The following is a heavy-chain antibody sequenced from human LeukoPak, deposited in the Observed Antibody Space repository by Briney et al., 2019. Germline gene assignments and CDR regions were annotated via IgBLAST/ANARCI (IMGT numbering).Heavy chain of an antibody. Sequence: GGSLRLSCAASGFTFSAYWMHWVRHAPGEGLVWLSRINTGGNDITYADSVKGRFTISRDNAKNTLYLQMNSLTVEDTAVYFCARSLVVGGTRPNDYWGQGTLVTVSS. CDR2: INTGGNDI. D-gene: IGHD2-15*01. CDR3: ARSLVVGGTRPNDY. J-gene: IGHJ4*02. V-gene: IGHV3-74*01. CDR1: GFTFSAYW.